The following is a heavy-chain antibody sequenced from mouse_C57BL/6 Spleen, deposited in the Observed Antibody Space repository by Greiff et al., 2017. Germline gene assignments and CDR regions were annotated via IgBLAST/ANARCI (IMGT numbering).Heavy chain of an antibody. CDR1: GYAFSSSW. CDR3: ARDDDVYYYAMDY. CDR2: IYPGDGDT. J-gene: IGHJ4*01. V-gene: IGHV1-82*01. D-gene: IGHD2-3*01. Sequence: VQLQQSGPELVKPGASVKISCKASGYAFSSSWMNWVKQRPGKGLEWIGRIYPGDGDTNYNGKFKGKATLTADKSSSTAYMQLSSLTSEYSAVYVCARDDDVYYYAMDYWGQGTSVTVSS.